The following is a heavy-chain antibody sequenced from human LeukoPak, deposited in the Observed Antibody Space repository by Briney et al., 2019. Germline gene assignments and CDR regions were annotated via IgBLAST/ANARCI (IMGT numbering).Heavy chain of an antibody. CDR3: ASVFDYDDAFDI. J-gene: IGHJ3*02. V-gene: IGHV5-10-1*01. CDR2: IDHSDSYT. D-gene: IGHD3-9*01. CDR1: GFYFTSYW. Sequence: GEYLQIYCKGSGFYFTSYWISWARQLPGKGLEWMGRIDHSDSYTNYSPSFQGHVTISADKSIITAYLQWSSLKASDTSMYYCASVFDYDDAFDIWGQGTMVTVSS.